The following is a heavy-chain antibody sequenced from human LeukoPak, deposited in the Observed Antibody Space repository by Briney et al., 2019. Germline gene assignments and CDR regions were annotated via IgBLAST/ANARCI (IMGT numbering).Heavy chain of an antibody. CDR1: GFTFSSYA. Sequence: GGSLRLSCSASGFTFSSYAMHWVRQAPGKGLEYVSAIVSNGDSTYYADSVKGRFTISRDNAKNTLYLQMSSLRPDDTAVYYCVYPGWYYDISGYSYYYGMDVWGQGTTVTVSS. J-gene: IGHJ6*02. V-gene: IGHV3-64D*09. D-gene: IGHD3-22*01. CDR3: VYPGWYYDISGYSYYYGMDV. CDR2: IVSNGDST.